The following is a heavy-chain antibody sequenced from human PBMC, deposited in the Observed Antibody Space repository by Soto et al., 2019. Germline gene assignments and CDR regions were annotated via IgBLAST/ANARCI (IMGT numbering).Heavy chain of an antibody. D-gene: IGHD3-22*01. V-gene: IGHV1-69*01. CDR1: GGTFSSYA. CDR2: IIPIFGTA. CDR3: ARDLRPYYDSSGYDAFDI. Sequence: QVQLVQSGAEVKKPGSSVKVSCKASGGTFSSYAISWVRQAPGHGLEWMGGIIPIFGTANYAQKFQGRVTITADESTSTAYMELSSLRSEDTAVYYCARDLRPYYDSSGYDAFDIWGQGTMVTVSS. J-gene: IGHJ3*02.